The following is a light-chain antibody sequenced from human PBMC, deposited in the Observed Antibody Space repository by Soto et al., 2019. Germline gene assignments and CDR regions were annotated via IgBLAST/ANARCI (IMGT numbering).Light chain of an antibody. CDR1: QNIRNW. CDR3: QQYQAYPYT. CDR2: DAS. V-gene: IGKV1-5*01. Sequence: DIQMTQSPSTLSASVGDRVTITCRASQNIRNWLAWYQQKPGKAPKLLIFDASSLQSGVPSRFTGSGSGTEFTLTISSLQPDDFATDYCQQYQAYPYTFGQGTKVEIK. J-gene: IGKJ2*01.